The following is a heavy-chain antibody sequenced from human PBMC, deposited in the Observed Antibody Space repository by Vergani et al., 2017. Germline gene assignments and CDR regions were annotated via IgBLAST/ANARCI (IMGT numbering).Heavy chain of an antibody. CDR1: GFTFSSYG. CDR2: ISYDGSNK. Sequence: QVQLVESGGGVVQPGRSLRLSCAASGFTFSSYGMHWVRQAPGKGLEWVAVISYDGSNKYYADSVKGRFTISRDNSKNTLYLQMNSLRAEDTALYYCAKAGDYYYYYGMDVWGQGTTVTVSS. V-gene: IGHV3-30*18. D-gene: IGHD1-26*01. CDR3: AKAGDYYYYYGMDV. J-gene: IGHJ6*02.